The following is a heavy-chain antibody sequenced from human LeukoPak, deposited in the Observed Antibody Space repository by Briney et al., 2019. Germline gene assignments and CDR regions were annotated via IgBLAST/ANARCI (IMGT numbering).Heavy chain of an antibody. CDR1: GFTFSCYA. J-gene: IGHJ3*02. CDR3: AKGVFALFGAFDI. V-gene: IGHV3-23*01. Sequence: GGSLRLSCAASGFTFSCYAMSWVRQAPGKGLEWVSAISGSGGSTYYADSVKGRFTISRDNSKNTLYLQMNSLRAEDTAVYYCAKGVFALFGAFDIWGQGTMVTVSS. CDR2: ISGSGGST. D-gene: IGHD3-16*01.